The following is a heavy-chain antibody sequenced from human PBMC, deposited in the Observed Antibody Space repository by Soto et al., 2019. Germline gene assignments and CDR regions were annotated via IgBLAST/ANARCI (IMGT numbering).Heavy chain of an antibody. CDR1: GYTFTSYA. Sequence: QVQLVQSGAEVKKPGASVKVSCKASGYTFTSYAMHWVRQAPGQRLEWMGRINDGNGNTKYSQKFQGRVTITRDTSASTAYMELSSLRSEDTDVYYCARENLRFGKLLLFDYWGQGTLVTVSS. D-gene: IGHD3-10*01. J-gene: IGHJ4*02. V-gene: IGHV1-3*01. CDR3: ARENLRFGKLLLFDY. CDR2: INDGNGNT.